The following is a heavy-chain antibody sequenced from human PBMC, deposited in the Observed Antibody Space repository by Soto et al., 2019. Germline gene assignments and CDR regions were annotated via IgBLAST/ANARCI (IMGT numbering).Heavy chain of an antibody. CDR2: IYYSGST. J-gene: IGHJ4*02. CDR3: ARAPPYGGYYFDY. CDR1: GGSISSYY. Sequence: PXETLSLTCTVSGGSISSYYWSWIRQPPGKGLEWIGYIYYSGSTNYNPSLKSRVTISVDTSKNQFSLKLSSVTAADTAVYYCARAPPYGGYYFDYWGQGTLVTVSS. D-gene: IGHD3-10*01. V-gene: IGHV4-59*01.